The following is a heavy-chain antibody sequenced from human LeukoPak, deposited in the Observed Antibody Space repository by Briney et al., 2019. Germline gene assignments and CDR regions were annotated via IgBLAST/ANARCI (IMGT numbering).Heavy chain of an antibody. D-gene: IGHD3-9*01. V-gene: IGHV3-23*01. CDR2: ISGSGYNT. CDR3: AKAIYDILTGFVYYFEY. Sequence: PGGSLRLSCAASGFTFSSYAMSWVRQVPGKGLEWVSSISGSGYNTYDADSARGRFTVSRDNSKNTLYLQMNSLRAEDTAVYYCAKAIYDILTGFVYYFEYWGQGSLVTVSS. J-gene: IGHJ4*02. CDR1: GFTFSSYA.